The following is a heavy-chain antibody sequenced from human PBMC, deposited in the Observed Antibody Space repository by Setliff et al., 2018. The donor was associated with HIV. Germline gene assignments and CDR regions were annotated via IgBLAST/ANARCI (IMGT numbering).Heavy chain of an antibody. D-gene: IGHD3-16*01. CDR1: GLTFDYYA. CDR2: ISGSGDRT. V-gene: IGHV3-23*01. CDR3: AKDYTPTFWEYNWFDV. J-gene: IGHJ5*02. Sequence: LRLSCEAYGLTFDYYAMTWVRQAPGKGLEWVSGISGSGDRTFYAHSVKGRFTVSRDNSRDTLYLEMNNLRAEDTALYYCAKDYTPTFWEYNWFDVWGQGTQVTVSS.